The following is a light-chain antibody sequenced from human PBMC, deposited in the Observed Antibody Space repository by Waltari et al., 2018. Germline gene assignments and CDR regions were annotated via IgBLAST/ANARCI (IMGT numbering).Light chain of an antibody. Sequence: NFMLTQSHSVSESPGRTVTISCPRSSGSVTGNSIQWYQQRPGSAPTPVIYDNNQRPSGLPDRFSGSIDRSSNSASLTISGLKTEDEADYYCQSYDNNIWLFGGGTKVTVL. CDR3: QSYDNNIWL. J-gene: IGLJ3*02. V-gene: IGLV6-57*03. CDR1: SGSVTGNS. CDR2: DNN.